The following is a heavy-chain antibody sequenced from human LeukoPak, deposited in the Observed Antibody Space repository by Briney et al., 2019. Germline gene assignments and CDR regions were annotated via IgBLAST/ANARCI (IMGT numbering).Heavy chain of an antibody. CDR1: GGSISSSSYY. CDR3: ARDREIAAAGLFDY. D-gene: IGHD6-13*01. V-gene: IGHV4-39*07. Sequence: DPSETLSLTCTVSGGSISSSSYYWGWIRQPPGKGLEWIGSIYYSGSTYYNPSLKSRVTISVDTSKNQFSLKLSSVTAADTAVYYCARDREIAAAGLFDYWGQGTLVTVSS. J-gene: IGHJ4*02. CDR2: IYYSGST.